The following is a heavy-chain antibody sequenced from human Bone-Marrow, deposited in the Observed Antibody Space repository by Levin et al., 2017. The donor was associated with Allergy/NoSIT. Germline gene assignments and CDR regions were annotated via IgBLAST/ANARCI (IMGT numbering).Heavy chain of an antibody. Sequence: PGGSLRLSCAASGFTFTTYSMNWVRQAPGKGLEWVASITSSGNKMYYGDSVKGRFTISRDSAKNSLYLQMSSLRAEDTAVYYCARNSFTTVTADYWGQGTLVTVSS. CDR2: ITSSGNKM. J-gene: IGHJ4*02. D-gene: IGHD2-21*02. CDR1: GFTFTTYS. V-gene: IGHV3-21*01. CDR3: ARNSFTTVTADY.